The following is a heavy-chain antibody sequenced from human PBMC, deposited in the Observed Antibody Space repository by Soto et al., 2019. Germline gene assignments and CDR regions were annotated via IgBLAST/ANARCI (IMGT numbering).Heavy chain of an antibody. D-gene: IGHD4-17*01. CDR2: IYHSGST. V-gene: IGHV4-30-2*01. Sequence: PSETLSLTCAVSGGSISSGGYSWSWIRQPPGKGLEWIGYIYHSGSTYYNPSLKSRVTISVDRSKNQFSLKLSSVTAADTAVYHCARAAREDYGVRYFDYWGQGTLVTVSS. J-gene: IGHJ4*02. CDR3: ARAAREDYGVRYFDY. CDR1: GGSISSGGYS.